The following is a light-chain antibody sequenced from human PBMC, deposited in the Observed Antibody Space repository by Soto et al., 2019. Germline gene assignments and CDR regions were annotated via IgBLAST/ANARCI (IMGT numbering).Light chain of an antibody. Sequence: DIQMTQSPSTLSASVGDRVTITCRASQSISSWLAWYQQKPGKAPKLLIYKASSLESGVPSRFSGSGSGTVFTLTISSLQPDDFSTYDCQQYNSYLYTFGQGTKLEIK. CDR3: QQYNSYLYT. V-gene: IGKV1-5*03. CDR1: QSISSW. CDR2: KAS. J-gene: IGKJ2*01.